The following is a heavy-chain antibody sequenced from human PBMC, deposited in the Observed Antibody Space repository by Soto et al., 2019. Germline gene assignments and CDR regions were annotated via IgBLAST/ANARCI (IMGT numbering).Heavy chain of an antibody. Sequence: PSETLSLTCFVSGASIDSHDSHWCGIRQSPGKGLEWIGTVAYTGTTYYPPPLSGPLTVSADTSKNSFSLKLTSVTAADTAVYYCARHRACNTACDFDSWGQGTLVTVSS. CDR1: GASIDSHDSH. V-gene: IGHV4-39*01. CDR2: VAYTGTT. CDR3: ARHRACNTACDFDS. J-gene: IGHJ4*02. D-gene: IGHD2-15*01.